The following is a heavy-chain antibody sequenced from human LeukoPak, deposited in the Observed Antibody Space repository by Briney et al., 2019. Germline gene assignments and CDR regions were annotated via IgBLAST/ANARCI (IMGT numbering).Heavy chain of an antibody. CDR2: VNRDGSST. V-gene: IGHV3-74*01. CDR1: KFTFSSYW. CDR3: ARDREVVPAASFDY. Sequence: PGGSLRLSCAASKFTFSSYWMHWVRQAPGKGLVWVSRVNRDGSSTNYADSVKGRFTISRDNAKNTVYLQMNSLRAEDTAVYYCARDREVVPAASFDYWGQGTLVTVSS. J-gene: IGHJ4*02. D-gene: IGHD2-2*01.